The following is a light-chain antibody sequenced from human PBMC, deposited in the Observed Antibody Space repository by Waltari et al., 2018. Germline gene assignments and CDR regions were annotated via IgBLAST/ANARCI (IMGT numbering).Light chain of an antibody. CDR2: SAS. Sequence: DIQMTQSPSFVSASVGDRVTITCRASQGIDNWLAWYQQKPGKAPKFLIYSASRLQSGIPSRFVGSRSGTYFILTISRLQPEDFATYYCQQTNSFPRTFGQGTKVAIK. CDR1: QGIDNW. CDR3: QQTNSFPRT. J-gene: IGKJ1*01. V-gene: IGKV1-12*01.